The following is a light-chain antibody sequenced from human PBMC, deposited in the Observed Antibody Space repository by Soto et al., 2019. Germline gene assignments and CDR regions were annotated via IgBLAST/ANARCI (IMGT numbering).Light chain of an antibody. Sequence: DIQMTQSPSSLSASVGDRVTITCRASQSISTYLHWYQQKPGKAPNLLIYAASTLQSGVPSRFSGSGSGTDFTLTISSLQPEDFAVYYCQQYGSSPRVTFGQGTRLEI. CDR1: QSISTY. CDR3: QQYGSSPRVT. CDR2: AAS. J-gene: IGKJ5*01. V-gene: IGKV1-39*01.